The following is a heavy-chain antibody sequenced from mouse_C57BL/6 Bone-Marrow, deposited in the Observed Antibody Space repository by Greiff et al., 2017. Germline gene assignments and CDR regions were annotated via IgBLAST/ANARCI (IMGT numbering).Heavy chain of an antibody. D-gene: IGHD1-2*01. CDR2: IDPSDSYT. Sequence: QVQLQQPGAELVKPGASVKMSCKASGYTFTSYWMQWVKQRPGQGLEWIGEIDPSDSYTNYNQKFKSKATLTVEPSSSTTYMQLSSLTSDDSAVYYCASYGEYYFDYWGQGNTLTVSS. V-gene: IGHV1-50*01. CDR1: GYTFTSYW. J-gene: IGHJ2*01. CDR3: ASYGEYYFDY.